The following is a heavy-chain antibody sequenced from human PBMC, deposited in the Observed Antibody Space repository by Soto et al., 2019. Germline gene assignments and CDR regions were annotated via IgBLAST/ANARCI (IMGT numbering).Heavy chain of an antibody. CDR2: ISGSGGST. CDR1: GFTLSSYA. V-gene: IGHV3-23*01. CDR3: AKSSVRGVYYYGMDV. Sequence: GVLRLSCAASGFTLSSYAMSWVRQAPGKGLEWVSAISGSGGSTYYADSVKGRFTISRDNSKNTLYLQMNSLRAEDTAVYYCAKSSVRGVYYYGMDVWGQGTTV. D-gene: IGHD3-10*01. J-gene: IGHJ6*02.